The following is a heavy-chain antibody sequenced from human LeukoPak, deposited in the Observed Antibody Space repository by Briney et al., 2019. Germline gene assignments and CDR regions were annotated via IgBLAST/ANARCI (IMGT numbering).Heavy chain of an antibody. CDR1: GASINSYY. CDR2: IYSSGST. V-gene: IGHV4-59*12. Sequence: SETLSLTCTVSGASINSYYWSWIRQPPGKGLEWSGYIYSSGSTNYNPSLKSRVTMSVDTSKNQFSLKLSSVTAADTAVYYCARDLYYYYGSGSYAWFDPWGQGTLVTVSS. D-gene: IGHD3-10*01. J-gene: IGHJ5*02. CDR3: ARDLYYYYGSGSYAWFDP.